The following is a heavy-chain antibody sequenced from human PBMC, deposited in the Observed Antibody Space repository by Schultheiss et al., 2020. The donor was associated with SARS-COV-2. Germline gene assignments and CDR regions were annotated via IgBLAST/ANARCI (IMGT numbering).Heavy chain of an antibody. J-gene: IGHJ6*02. V-gene: IGHV3-9*01. D-gene: IGHD1-1*01. Sequence: GGSLRLSCAASGFTFSSYSMNWVRQAPGKGLEWVSGISWNSGSIGYADSVKGRFTISRDNAKNSLYLQMNNLQTEDTAIYYCTHDLSYYYDLGVWGQGTTVTVSS. CDR1: GFTFSSYS. CDR3: THDLSYYYDLGV. CDR2: ISWNSGSI.